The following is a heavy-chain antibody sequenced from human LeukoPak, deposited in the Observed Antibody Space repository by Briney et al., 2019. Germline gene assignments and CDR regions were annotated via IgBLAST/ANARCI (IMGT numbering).Heavy chain of an antibody. Sequence: ASVKVSCKASGYTFTSYDINWVRQGTGQGLELMGWMNPNSGNTGYAQKFQGRVTMTRTTSISTAYMELSSLRSEDTAVYYCARGYYDSSGYSPFDYWGQGTLVTVSS. CDR1: GYTFTSYD. CDR2: MNPNSGNT. CDR3: ARGYYDSSGYSPFDY. V-gene: IGHV1-8*01. D-gene: IGHD3-22*01. J-gene: IGHJ4*02.